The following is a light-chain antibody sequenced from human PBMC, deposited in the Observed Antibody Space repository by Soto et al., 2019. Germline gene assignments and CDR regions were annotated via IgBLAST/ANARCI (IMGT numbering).Light chain of an antibody. CDR2: GAS. CDR1: QSVSSSY. CDR3: QQYGSSPRT. J-gene: IGKJ1*01. V-gene: IGKV3-20*01. Sequence: EIVLTQSPGTLSLSPGERATLSCRASQSVSSSYLAWYQQKPGQAPRLLIYGASSRATGIRDRFSGSGSGKDFTLTISRLEPEDFAVYYCQQYGSSPRTFGQGTKVEIK.